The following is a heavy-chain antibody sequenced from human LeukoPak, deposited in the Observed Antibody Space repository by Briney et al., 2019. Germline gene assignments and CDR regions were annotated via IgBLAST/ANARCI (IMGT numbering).Heavy chain of an antibody. Sequence: PSETLSLTCTVSGGSISSGGYYWSWIRQPPGKGLEWIGYIYHSGSTYYNPSLKSRVTISVDRSKNQFSLKLSSVTAADTAVYYCARLPLNYYGSGSYFSWGQGTLVTVSS. V-gene: IGHV4-30-2*01. CDR3: ARLPLNYYGSGSYFS. D-gene: IGHD3-10*01. CDR1: GGSISSGGYY. J-gene: IGHJ5*02. CDR2: IYHSGST.